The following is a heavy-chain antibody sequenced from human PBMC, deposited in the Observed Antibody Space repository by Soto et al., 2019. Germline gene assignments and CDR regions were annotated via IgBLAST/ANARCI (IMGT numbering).Heavy chain of an antibody. Sequence: PSETLSLTCAVYGGSFSGYYWSWIRQPPGKGLEWIGEINHSGSTNYNPSLKSRVTISVDTSKNQFSLKLSSVTAADTAVYYCARVKVGATRVHDYWGQGTLVTVSS. V-gene: IGHV4-34*01. D-gene: IGHD1-26*01. J-gene: IGHJ4*02. CDR3: ARVKVGATRVHDY. CDR2: INHSGST. CDR1: GGSFSGYY.